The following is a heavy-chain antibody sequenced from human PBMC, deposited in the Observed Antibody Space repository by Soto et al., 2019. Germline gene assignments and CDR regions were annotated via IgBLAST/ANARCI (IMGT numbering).Heavy chain of an antibody. CDR2: IYYSGST. CDR3: ASSITIFGVVITRFDY. D-gene: IGHD3-3*01. CDR1: GGSISSGDYY. J-gene: IGHJ4*02. V-gene: IGHV4-30-4*01. Sequence: SETLSLTCTVSGGSISSGDYYWSWIRQPPGKGLEWIGYIYYSGSTYYNPSLKSRVTISVDTSKNQFSLKLSSVTAADTAAYYCASSITIFGVVITRFDYWGQGTLVTVS.